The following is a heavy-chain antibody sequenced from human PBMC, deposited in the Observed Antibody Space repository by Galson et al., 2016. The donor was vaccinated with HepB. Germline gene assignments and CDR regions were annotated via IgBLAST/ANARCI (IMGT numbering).Heavy chain of an antibody. J-gene: IGHJ3*02. V-gene: IGHV1-2*06. CDR1: GYTFTEYY. CDR3: ARPKSGGRYMLFAGFDI. Sequence: SVKVSCKASGYTFTEYYLHWVRQAPGQGPEWMGRIIPCPGGTNYAQKFQDRVTMTRDTSISTAYMELSGLKSDDTAVYYCARPKSGGRYMLFAGFDIWGQGTMVTVSS. D-gene: IGHD6-19*01. CDR2: IIPCPGGT.